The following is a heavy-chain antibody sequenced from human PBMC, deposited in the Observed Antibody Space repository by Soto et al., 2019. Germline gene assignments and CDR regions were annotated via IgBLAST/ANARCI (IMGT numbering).Heavy chain of an antibody. D-gene: IGHD2-15*01. J-gene: IGHJ5*02. V-gene: IGHV1-18*01. CDR2: INPYNGNT. Sequence: ASVKVSCKTSGYAFTTYGVSWVRQAPGQGLEWMGWINPYNGNTNYAQRLQGRVTLTTDTSTNTAYMELRSLRSDDTALYYCAREDGYCSGGTCHSGGWLEPWGQGTLVTVSS. CDR1: GYAFTTYG. CDR3: AREDGYCSGGTCHSGGWLEP.